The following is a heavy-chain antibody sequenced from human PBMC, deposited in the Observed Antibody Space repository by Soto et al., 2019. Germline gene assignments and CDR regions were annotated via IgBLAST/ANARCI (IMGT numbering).Heavy chain of an antibody. CDR1: GFTFSHYV. CDR2: IWYDGSNK. D-gene: IGHD6-6*01. J-gene: IGHJ6*02. V-gene: IGHV3-33*01. Sequence: GGSLRRSCAASGFTFSHYVMHWVRQAPGKGLEWVAVIWYDGSNKDYADSVKGRFTISRDNSKNTLDLQMKSLRAEDTAVYYCAREKAARTSYYSLDVWGQGTTVTVXS. CDR3: AREKAARTSYYSLDV.